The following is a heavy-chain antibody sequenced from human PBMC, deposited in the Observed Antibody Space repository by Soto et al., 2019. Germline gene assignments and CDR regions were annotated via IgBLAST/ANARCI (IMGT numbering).Heavy chain of an antibody. CDR1: GFTFSSYS. CDR2: ISSSSSYI. CDR3: ARDSEGSGKVYNWFDP. V-gene: IGHV3-21*01. J-gene: IGHJ5*02. D-gene: IGHD3-10*01. Sequence: GGSLRLSCAASGFTFSSYSMNWVRQAPGKGLEWVSSISSSSSYIYYADSVKGRFTISRDNAKNSLYLQMNSLRAEDTAVYYCARDSEGSGKVYNWFDPWGQGTLVTVSS.